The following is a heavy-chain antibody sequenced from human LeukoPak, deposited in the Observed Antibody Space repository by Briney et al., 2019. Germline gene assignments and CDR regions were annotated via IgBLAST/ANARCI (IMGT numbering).Heavy chain of an antibody. D-gene: IGHD5-18*01. CDR2: ILYDGSNK. CDR3: AKDHLAGYSYGGYYFDY. V-gene: IGHV3-30*18. Sequence: QPGGSLRLSCVASGFTFSSYGLHWVRQAPGKGLEWVAVILYDGSNKYYADSVKGRFTISRDTSKNTLYLQMNSLRVEDTAVYYCAKDHLAGYSYGGYYFDYWGQGTLVTVSS. CDR1: GFTFSSYG. J-gene: IGHJ4*02.